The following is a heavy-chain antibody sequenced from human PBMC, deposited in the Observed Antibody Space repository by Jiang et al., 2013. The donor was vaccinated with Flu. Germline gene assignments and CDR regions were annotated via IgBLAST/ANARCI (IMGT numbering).Heavy chain of an antibody. CDR2: IYSGGST. J-gene: IGHJ3*02. CDR1: GFTVSSNY. V-gene: IGHV3-53*01. Sequence: QLLESGGGLIQPGGSLRLSCAASGFTVSSNYMSWVRQAPGKGPEWVSVIYSGGSTYYADSVKGRFTISRDNSKNTLYLQMNSLRAEDTAVYYCARPYSSGWYDAFDIWGQGTMVTVSS. CDR3: ARPYSSGWYDAFDI. D-gene: IGHD6-19*01.